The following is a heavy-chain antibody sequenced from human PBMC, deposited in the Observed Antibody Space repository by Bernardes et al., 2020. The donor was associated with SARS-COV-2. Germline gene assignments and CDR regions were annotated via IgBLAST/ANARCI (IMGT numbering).Heavy chain of an antibody. Sequence: GGSLRLSCAASGFAFSDYYMSWICQAPGKGLEWVSYISSSGSTIYYADSVKGRFTISRDNAKNSLYLQMNSLRAEDTAVYYCARAFPGYDSRSGYYFDYWGQGTLVTVSS. CDR1: GFAFSDYY. CDR3: ARAFPGYDSRSGYYFDY. CDR2: ISSSGSTI. D-gene: IGHD3-22*01. V-gene: IGHV3-11*01. J-gene: IGHJ4*02.